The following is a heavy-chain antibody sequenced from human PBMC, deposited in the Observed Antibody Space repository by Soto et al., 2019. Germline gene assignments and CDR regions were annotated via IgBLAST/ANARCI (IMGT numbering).Heavy chain of an antibody. CDR1: GGSISSSSYY. J-gene: IGHJ3*02. D-gene: IGHD2-15*01. Sequence: PSETLSLTCTVSGGSISSSSYYWGWIRQPPGKGLEWIGSIYYSGSTYYNPSLKSRVTISVDTSKNQFSLKLSSVTPEDTAVYYCARDRGTLGDDFDIWGQGTLVTVSS. CDR3: ARDRGTLGDDFDI. V-gene: IGHV4-39*07. CDR2: IYYSGST.